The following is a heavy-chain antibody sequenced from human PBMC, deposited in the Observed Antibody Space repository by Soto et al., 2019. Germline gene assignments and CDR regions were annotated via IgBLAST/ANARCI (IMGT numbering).Heavy chain of an antibody. CDR3: TTDAPINRY. V-gene: IGHV3-15*01. J-gene: IGHJ4*02. CDR1: GCIFSNSW. Sequence: LSCAASGCIFSNSWMSWVRQAPGKGLEWVGRIKSKINGGTTDYAAPVRGRFSISRDDSKNTVYLQMNSLKTEDTAVYYCTTDAPINRYSCKATLVTLSS. CDR2: IKSKINGGTT.